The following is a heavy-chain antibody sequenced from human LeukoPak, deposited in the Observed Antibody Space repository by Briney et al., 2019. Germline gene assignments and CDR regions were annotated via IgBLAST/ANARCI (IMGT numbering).Heavy chain of an antibody. CDR3: ARGLSIGGWSESNWFDP. CDR2: ISYDGTDK. CDR1: GFTFSTYV. J-gene: IGHJ5*02. Sequence: GGSLRLSCAASGFTFSTYVMHWVRQAPGKGLEWVAGISYDGTDKYYADSVKGRFTISRDNSKNTLYLQMNSLRAEDTAVYYCARGLSIGGWSESNWFDPWGQGTLVTVSS. D-gene: IGHD6-19*01. V-gene: IGHV3-30*04.